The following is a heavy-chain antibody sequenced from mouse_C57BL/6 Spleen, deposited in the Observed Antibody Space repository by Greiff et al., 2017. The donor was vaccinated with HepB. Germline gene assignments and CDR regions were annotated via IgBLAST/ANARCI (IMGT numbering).Heavy chain of an antibody. Sequence: DVMLVESGGGLVKPGGSLKLSCAASGFTFSSYAMSWVRQTPEKRLEWVATISDGGSYTYYPDNVKGRFTISRDNAKNNLYLQMSHLKSEDTAMYYCARLELGPFAYWGQGTLVTVSA. V-gene: IGHV5-4*03. CDR1: GFTFSSYA. CDR2: ISDGGSYT. D-gene: IGHD4-1*01. CDR3: ARLELGPFAY. J-gene: IGHJ3*01.